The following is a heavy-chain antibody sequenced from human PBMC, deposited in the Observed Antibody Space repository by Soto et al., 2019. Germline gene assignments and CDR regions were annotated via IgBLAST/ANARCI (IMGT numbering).Heavy chain of an antibody. J-gene: IGHJ4*02. CDR2: FDPEDGET. Sequence: ASVKVSCKVSGYTLTELSMHWVRQAPGKGLEWMGGFDPEDGETIYAQKFQGRVTMTEDTSTDTAYMELSSLRSEDTAVYYCATSQKWLQSKPTDYWGQGTLVTVSS. V-gene: IGHV1-24*01. CDR1: GYTLTELS. D-gene: IGHD5-12*01. CDR3: ATSQKWLQSKPTDY.